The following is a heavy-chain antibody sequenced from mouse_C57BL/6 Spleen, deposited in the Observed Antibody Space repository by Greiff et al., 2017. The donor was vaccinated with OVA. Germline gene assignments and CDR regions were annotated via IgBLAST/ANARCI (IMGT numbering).Heavy chain of an antibody. CDR3: ARRELGRHFDY. CDR1: GYTFTSYW. Sequence: VQLQPPGAELVKPGASVKLSCKASGYTFTSYWMHWVKQRPGQGLEWIGMIHPNSGSTNYNEKFKSKATLTVDKSSSTAYMQLSSLTSEDSAVYYCARRELGRHFDYWGQGTTLTVSS. CDR2: IHPNSGST. J-gene: IGHJ2*01. V-gene: IGHV1-64*01. D-gene: IGHD4-1*01.